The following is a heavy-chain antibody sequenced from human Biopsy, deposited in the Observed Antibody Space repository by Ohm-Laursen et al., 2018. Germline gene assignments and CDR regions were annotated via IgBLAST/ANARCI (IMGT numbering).Heavy chain of an antibody. Sequence: SLRLSCAASGFTFSGYGMHWVRQAPGKGLEWVAVIWYDGTDKFYADSVKGRFTISRDNSKNTLYLHMNSLRAADTAVYYCARDDGFYARTSGMDVWGQGTTVTVSS. CDR1: GFTFSGYG. CDR3: ARDDGFYARTSGMDV. CDR2: IWYDGTDK. V-gene: IGHV3-33*01. J-gene: IGHJ6*02. D-gene: IGHD2-8*01.